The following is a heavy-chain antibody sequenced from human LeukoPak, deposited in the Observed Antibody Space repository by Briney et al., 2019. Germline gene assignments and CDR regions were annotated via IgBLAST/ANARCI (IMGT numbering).Heavy chain of an antibody. D-gene: IGHD1-7*01. CDR2: IYYSGST. V-gene: IGHV4-61*01. CDR3: ARLGTFKLELRHLGQDAIHY. CDR1: GGSVSSGSYY. Sequence: SETLSLTCTVSGGSVSSGSYYWSWIRQPPGKGREWIGYIYYSGSTNYNPSLKSRVTISVDTSKNQFSLKLRSVTAADPAVYYCARLGTFKLELRHLGQDAIHYWGQGTLVTVSP. J-gene: IGHJ4*02.